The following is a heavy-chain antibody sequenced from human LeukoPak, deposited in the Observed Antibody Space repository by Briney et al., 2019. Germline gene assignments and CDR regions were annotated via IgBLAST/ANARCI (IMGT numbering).Heavy chain of an antibody. CDR1: GFTFSGSA. Sequence: PGGSLRLSCAASGFTFSGSAMHWVRQASGKGLEWVGRIRSKANSYATAYAASVKGRFTISRDDSKNTAYLQMNSLKTEDTAVYYCTRRVGYCSSTSCSDRGDYWGQGTLVTVSS. V-gene: IGHV3-73*01. CDR3: TRRVGYCSSTSCSDRGDY. CDR2: IRSKANSYAT. D-gene: IGHD2-2*01. J-gene: IGHJ4*02.